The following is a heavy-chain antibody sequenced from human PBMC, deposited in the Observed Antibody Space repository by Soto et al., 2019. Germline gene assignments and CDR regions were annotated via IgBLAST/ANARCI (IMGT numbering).Heavy chain of an antibody. V-gene: IGHV3-9*01. J-gene: IGHJ5*02. CDR1: GFTFDDYA. Sequence: SLKISCAASGFTFDDYAMHWVRQAPGKGLEWVSGISWNSGSIGYADSVKGRFTISRDNAKNSLYLQMNSLRAEDTALYYCAKVYCSGGSCPPDTWGQGTLVTVSS. D-gene: IGHD2-15*01. CDR2: ISWNSGSI. CDR3: AKVYCSGGSCPPDT.